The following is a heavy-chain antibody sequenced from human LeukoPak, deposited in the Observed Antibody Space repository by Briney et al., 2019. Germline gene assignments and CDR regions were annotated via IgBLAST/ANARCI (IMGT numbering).Heavy chain of an antibody. CDR2: INHSGST. Sequence: SETLSLTCAVYGGSFSGYYWSRIRQPPGKGLEWIGEINHSGSTNYNPSLKSRVTISVDTSKNQFSLKLSSVTAADTAVYYCARGARITIFGVVISYWYFDLWGRGTLVTVSS. D-gene: IGHD3-3*01. J-gene: IGHJ2*01. CDR3: ARGARITIFGVVISYWYFDL. CDR1: GGSFSGYY. V-gene: IGHV4-34*01.